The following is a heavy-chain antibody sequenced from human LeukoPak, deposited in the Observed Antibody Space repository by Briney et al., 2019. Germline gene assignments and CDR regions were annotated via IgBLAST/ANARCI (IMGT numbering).Heavy chain of an antibody. CDR3: ARDSHDFWSSGDDAFDS. D-gene: IGHD3-3*01. CDR1: GFTFSSYW. Sequence: PGGSLRLSCAASGFTFSSYWMSWVRQAPGRGLEWVANIKQDGSEKYYVDSVKGRFTISRDNAKKSLYLQMNSLRAEDTAVYYCARDSHDFWSSGDDAFDSWGQGTMVTVSS. J-gene: IGHJ3*02. CDR2: IKQDGSEK. V-gene: IGHV3-7*01.